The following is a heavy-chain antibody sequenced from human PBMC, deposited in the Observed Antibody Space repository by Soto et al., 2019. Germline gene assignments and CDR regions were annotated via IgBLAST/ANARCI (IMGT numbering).Heavy chain of an antibody. CDR2: IRSKANNYAT. Sequence: GGSLRLSCAASGFNFSGSVIHWVRQASGKGLEWVGRIRSKANNYATGYAASVEGRFTISRDDSKNTAYLQMNSLKSEDTAVYYCSRLVVWGQGSLVTVSS. J-gene: IGHJ4*02. D-gene: IGHD2-15*01. V-gene: IGHV3-73*01. CDR3: SRLVV. CDR1: GFNFSGSV.